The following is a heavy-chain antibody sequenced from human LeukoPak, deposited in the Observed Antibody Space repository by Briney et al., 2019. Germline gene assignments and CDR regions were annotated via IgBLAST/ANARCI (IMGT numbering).Heavy chain of an antibody. Sequence: SETLSLTCTVSGGSISSYYWSWIRQPPGKGLEWIGSIYYSGSTYYNPSLKSRVTISVDTSKNQFSLKLSSVTAADTAVYYCAGGEYDSSGYYTLLDYWGQGTLVTVSS. CDR1: GGSISSYY. CDR2: IYYSGST. V-gene: IGHV4-39*07. D-gene: IGHD3-22*01. CDR3: AGGEYDSSGYYTLLDY. J-gene: IGHJ4*02.